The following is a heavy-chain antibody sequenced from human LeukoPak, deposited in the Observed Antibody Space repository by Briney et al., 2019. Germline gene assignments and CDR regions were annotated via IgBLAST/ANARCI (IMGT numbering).Heavy chain of an antibody. Sequence: PGGSLRLSCEASGFTFGNFGMTWVRQAPGKGLQWVSGITGSTTWTYYAASVKGRFTVSRDNSQNTLHLQMNSLRADDTAVYYCASELVSSGTGYFDLWGRGTLVTVSS. CDR1: GFTFGNFG. CDR2: ITGSTTWT. J-gene: IGHJ2*01. CDR3: ASELVSSGTGYFDL. V-gene: IGHV3-23*01. D-gene: IGHD3-10*02.